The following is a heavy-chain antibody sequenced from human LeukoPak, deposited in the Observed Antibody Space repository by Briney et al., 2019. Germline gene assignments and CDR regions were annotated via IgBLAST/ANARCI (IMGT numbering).Heavy chain of an antibody. Sequence: SVKVSCKASGGTFSSYAISWVRQASGQGLEWMGGIIPIFGTANYAQKFQGRVMITADESTSTAYMELSSLRSEDTAVYYCASRNLVVTYSGRFDPWGQGTLVTVSS. V-gene: IGHV1-69*13. CDR2: IIPIFGTA. CDR3: ASRNLVVTYSGRFDP. J-gene: IGHJ5*02. D-gene: IGHD2-21*02. CDR1: GGTFSSYA.